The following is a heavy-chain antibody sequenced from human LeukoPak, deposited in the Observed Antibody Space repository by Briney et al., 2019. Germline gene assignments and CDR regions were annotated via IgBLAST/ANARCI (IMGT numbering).Heavy chain of an antibody. V-gene: IGHV3-21*01. D-gene: IGHD2-2*01. J-gene: IGHJ4*02. CDR3: ARDRYCSSTSCLFDY. Sequence: GGSLRLSCAASGFTFGSYSMNWVRQAPGKGLEWVSSISSSSSYIYYADSVKGRFTISRDNAKNSLYLQMNSLRAEDTAVYYCARDRYCSSTSCLFDYWGQGTLVTVSS. CDR1: GFTFGSYS. CDR2: ISSSSSYI.